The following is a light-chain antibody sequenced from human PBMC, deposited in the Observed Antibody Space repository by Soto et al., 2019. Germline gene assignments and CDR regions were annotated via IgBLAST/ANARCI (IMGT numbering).Light chain of an antibody. J-gene: IGKJ1*01. CDR1: QSVSTNR. CDR3: QQYDTSPRT. Sequence: EIVLTQSPDTLSLSPGERATLSCRASQSVSTNRLAWYQQKPGQAPRLLIYGASTRATGIPDRFSGSGSGTDFNLNISRLEPADFAAYYCQQYDTSPRTFGQGTKVEI. CDR2: GAS. V-gene: IGKV3-20*01.